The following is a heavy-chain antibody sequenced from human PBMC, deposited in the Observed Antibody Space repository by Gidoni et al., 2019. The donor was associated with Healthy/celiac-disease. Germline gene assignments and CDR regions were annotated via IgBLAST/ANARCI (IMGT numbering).Heavy chain of an antibody. CDR3: ARDGSGRRRGGHFDY. D-gene: IGHD3-10*01. V-gene: IGHV3-33*01. CDR2: MWYDGSNK. Sequence: QVQLVDSGGGVVQPGRSLSLSCAASGFTFSRDGMHWVRQAPGKGLEWVAVMWYDGSNKYYADSVKGRFTISRDNSKNTLYLQMNSLRAEDTAVYYCARDGSGRRRGGHFDYWGQGTLVTVSS. CDR1: GFTFSRDG. J-gene: IGHJ4*02.